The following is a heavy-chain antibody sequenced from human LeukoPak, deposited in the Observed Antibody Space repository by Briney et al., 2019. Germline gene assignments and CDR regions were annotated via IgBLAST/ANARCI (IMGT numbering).Heavy chain of an antibody. CDR2: ISSSSSYI. Sequence: GGSLRLSCAGSGFTFSSYSMIWVRQAPGKGLQWVSSISSSSSYIYYADSLKGRFTISRDNAKNTLYLQMNSLRAEDTAVYYCAKASRYSTGWPFDYWGQGTLVTVSS. V-gene: IGHV3-21*04. CDR3: AKASRYSTGWPFDY. D-gene: IGHD6-19*01. J-gene: IGHJ4*02. CDR1: GFTFSSYS.